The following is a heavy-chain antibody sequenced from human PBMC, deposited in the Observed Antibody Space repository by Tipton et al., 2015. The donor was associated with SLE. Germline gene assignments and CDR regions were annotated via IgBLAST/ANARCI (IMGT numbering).Heavy chain of an antibody. CDR1: GYSISSGCY. D-gene: IGHD3-22*01. J-gene: IGHJ2*01. CDR3: ASAVVVNNDWYFDL. CDR2: IYHSGST. Sequence: TLSLTCAVSGYSISSGCYWGWIRQPPGKGLEWIGSIYHSGSTYYNPSLKSRVTISVDTPKNQFSLKLRSVTAADTAVYYCASAVVVNNDWYFDLWGRGTLVTVSS. V-gene: IGHV4-38-2*01.